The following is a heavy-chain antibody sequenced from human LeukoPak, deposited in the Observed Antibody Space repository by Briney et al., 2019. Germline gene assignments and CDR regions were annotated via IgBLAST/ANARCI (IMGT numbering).Heavy chain of an antibody. Sequence: GRSLRLSCAAAGFTFGSYWMTWMRHTPGKGLEWVADIKTDGSETYYLDSVKRRFTVSRDNAKNSLFLQMNSLRAEDTAIYYCVRDYVWGTSESDYWGQGILVTVSS. J-gene: IGHJ4*02. V-gene: IGHV3-7*01. CDR3: VRDYVWGTSESDY. CDR1: GFTFGSYW. CDR2: IKTDGSET. D-gene: IGHD3-16*01.